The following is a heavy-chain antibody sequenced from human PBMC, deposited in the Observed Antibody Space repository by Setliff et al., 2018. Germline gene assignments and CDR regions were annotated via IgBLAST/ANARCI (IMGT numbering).Heavy chain of an antibody. D-gene: IGHD3-10*01. J-gene: IGHJ4*02. CDR2: IYHSGST. CDR3: ARCYGVRGVAYYFDY. CDR1: GGSFSTYY. V-gene: IGHV4-34*01. Sequence: SETLSLTCAVYGGSFSTYYWIWIRQPPGKGLEWIGSIYHSGSTYYNPSLKSRVTISVDTSKNQFSLKLSSVTAADTAVYYCARCYGVRGVAYYFDYWGQGTLVTVSS.